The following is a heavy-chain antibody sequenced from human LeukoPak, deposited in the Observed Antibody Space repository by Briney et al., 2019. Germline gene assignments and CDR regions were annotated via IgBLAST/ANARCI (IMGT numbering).Heavy chain of an antibody. V-gene: IGHV4-59*01. CDR3: ARGTRVLVDY. Sequence: SETLSLTCTVSGGSISSYYWSWIRQPPGKGLEWIGYIYYSGSTNYNPSLKSRVTISVDTSKNQFSLRLSSVTTADTAVYYCARGTRVLVDYWGQGTLVTVSS. CDR2: IYYSGST. D-gene: IGHD2-21*01. J-gene: IGHJ4*02. CDR1: GGSISSYY.